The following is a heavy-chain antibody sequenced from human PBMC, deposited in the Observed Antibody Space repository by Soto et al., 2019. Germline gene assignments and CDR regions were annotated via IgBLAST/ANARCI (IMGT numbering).Heavy chain of an antibody. V-gene: IGHV3-23*01. CDR3: AKVSSSCYAGFFDL. CDR2: LSDSGGSI. D-gene: IGHD2-2*01. J-gene: IGHJ4*02. Sequence: EVQLLESGGGLVQPGGSLRLSCTASGFTFSRHAMTWVRQAPGKGLEWVSGLSDSGGSIYYAESVKGRFTISRDNSMNTLYLQMNTLRAEDTAVYYCAKVSSSCYAGFFDLWGQGTLVTVSS. CDR1: GFTFSRHA.